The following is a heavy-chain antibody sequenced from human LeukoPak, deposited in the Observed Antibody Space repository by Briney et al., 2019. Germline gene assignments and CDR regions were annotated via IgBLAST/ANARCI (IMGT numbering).Heavy chain of an antibody. CDR1: GFTFDDYA. J-gene: IGHJ4*02. CDR2: ISWNSGSI. D-gene: IGHD2-15*01. Sequence: GRSLRLSCAASGFTFDDYAMHWVRQAPGKGLEWVSGISWNSGSIGYADSVKGRFTISRDNAKNSLYLQMNSLRAEDTALYYCAKGIRAARETEPFDYWGQGTLVTVSS. V-gene: IGHV3-9*01. CDR3: AKGIRAARETEPFDY.